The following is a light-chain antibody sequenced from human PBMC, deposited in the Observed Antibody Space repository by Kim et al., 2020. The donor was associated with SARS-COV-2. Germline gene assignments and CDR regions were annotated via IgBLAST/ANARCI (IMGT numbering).Light chain of an antibody. V-gene: IGLV1-47*01. J-gene: IGLJ2*01. CDR1: SSNIGSNY. Sequence: QSMLTQPPSASGTPGQSITISCSGRSSNIGSNYVYWYQQLPGTAPKSLIYRNNQRPSGVPDRFSGSKSGTSASLAISGLRSEDEADYYCAAWDDSRSGRVFGGGTKLTVL. CDR3: AAWDDSRSGRV. CDR2: RNN.